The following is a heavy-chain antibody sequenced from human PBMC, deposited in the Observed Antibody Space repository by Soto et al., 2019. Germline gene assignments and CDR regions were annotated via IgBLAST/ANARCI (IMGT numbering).Heavy chain of an antibody. Sequence: SETLSLTCLVSGGSISSSNYYWGWIRQPPGKGLEWIGSVYHSGSIYYNPSLKSRVTIFVDTPKNQFSLKLTSVIAADTAVYYCVVGVRGAIKISPDVFDIWGQGT. CDR2: VYHSGSI. V-gene: IGHV4-39*01. CDR3: VVGVRGAIKISPDVFDI. CDR1: GGSISSSNYY. J-gene: IGHJ3*02. D-gene: IGHD3-10*01.